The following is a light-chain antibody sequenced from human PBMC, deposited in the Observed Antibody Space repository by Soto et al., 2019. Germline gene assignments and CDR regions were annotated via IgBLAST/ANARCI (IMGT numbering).Light chain of an antibody. V-gene: IGKV3-11*01. CDR1: QSVSSY. CDR3: QQRSTS. CDR2: DAS. J-gene: IGKJ5*01. Sequence: EIVLTQSPATLSLSPGEGATLSCRASQSVSSYLAWYQQKPGQAPRLLIYDASNRATGIPARFSGSGSGTDFTLTISSLEPEDFAVYYCQQRSTSFGQGTRLEI.